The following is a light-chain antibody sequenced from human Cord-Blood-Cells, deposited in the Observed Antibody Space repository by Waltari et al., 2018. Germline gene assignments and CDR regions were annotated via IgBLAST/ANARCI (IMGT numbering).Light chain of an antibody. V-gene: IGLV2-11*01. CDR1: SSDVGGYNH. J-gene: IGLJ1*01. Sequence: QSALTQPRSVSGSPGQSVTISCTGTSSDVGGYNHVSWYQQHPGKAPNLMIYDVSKRPSGVPDRFSGSKSGNTASLTISGLQAEDEADYYCCSYAGSYNVFGTGTKVTVL. CDR3: CSYAGSYNV. CDR2: DVS.